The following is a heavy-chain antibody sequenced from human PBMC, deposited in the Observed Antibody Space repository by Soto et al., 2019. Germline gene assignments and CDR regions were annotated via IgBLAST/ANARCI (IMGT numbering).Heavy chain of an antibody. V-gene: IGHV3-7*01. D-gene: IGHD6-6*01. Sequence: GGSLRLSCAASGFTFGSYWMSWVRQAPGKGLEWLATIKWDASEKKYVDSVKGRFTMSRDNAKNSLYLQMDSLRAEDTAVYYCARVPEAGRPLFDYWGQGALVTVSS. CDR3: ARVPEAGRPLFDY. CDR2: IKWDASEK. J-gene: IGHJ4*02. CDR1: GFTFGSYW.